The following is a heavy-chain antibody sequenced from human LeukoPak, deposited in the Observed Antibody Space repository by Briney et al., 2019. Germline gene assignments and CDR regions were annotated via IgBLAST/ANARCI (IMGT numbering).Heavy chain of an antibody. J-gene: IGHJ4*02. D-gene: IGHD3-16*01. CDR2: IFYSGST. Sequence: SETLSLTCTVSGGSISSGGYYWSWIRQHPGKGLEWIGYIFYSGSTYYNPSLKSRVTISVDTSKSQFSLKLSSVTAADTAVYYCARAMIKGEYYFDYWGQGTLVTVSS. CDR3: ARAMIKGEYYFDY. CDR1: GGSISSGGYY. V-gene: IGHV4-31*03.